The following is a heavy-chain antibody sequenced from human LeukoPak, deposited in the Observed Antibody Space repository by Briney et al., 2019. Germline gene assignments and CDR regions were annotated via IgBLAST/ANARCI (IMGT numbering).Heavy chain of an antibody. CDR3: ARRAVAGPYYFDY. Sequence: PSETLSLTCTVSGGSISSSSYYWGWIRQPPGKGLEWIGSIYYSGSTYYNPSLKSRVTISVDTSKNQFSLKLSSVTAADTAVYCCARRAVAGPYYFDYWGQGTLVTVSS. D-gene: IGHD6-19*01. CDR1: GGSISSSSYY. CDR2: IYYSGST. V-gene: IGHV4-39*01. J-gene: IGHJ4*02.